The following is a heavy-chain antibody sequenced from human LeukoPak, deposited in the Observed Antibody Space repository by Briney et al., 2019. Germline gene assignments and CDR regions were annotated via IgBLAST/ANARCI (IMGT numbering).Heavy chain of an antibody. CDR2: ISWNAGGK. J-gene: IGHJ4*02. Sequence: GGSLRLSCSASGFTFDDHDMHWVRQAPGKGLEWVSLISWNAGGKYYADSVKGRFTISRDNSKNSLYLQMNSLRTEDTALYYCARADALADNRLDYWGLGTLVTVSS. D-gene: IGHD1-1*01. CDR3: ARADALADNRLDY. CDR1: GFTFDDHD. V-gene: IGHV3-43*01.